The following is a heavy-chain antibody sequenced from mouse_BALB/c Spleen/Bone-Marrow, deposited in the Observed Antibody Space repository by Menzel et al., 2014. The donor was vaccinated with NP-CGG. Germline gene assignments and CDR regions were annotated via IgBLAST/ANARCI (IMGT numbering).Heavy chain of an antibody. V-gene: IGHV1-18*01. CDR2: INPNNGGT. J-gene: IGHJ4*01. Sequence: VQLQQSGPEVVKPGASMKISCKASGYSFTGYTMNWVKQSHGKNLEWIGLINPNNGGTSYNQKFKGKATLTVAKSSSTAYMELLSLTSEDSAVYYCARSGYGPQYARDYWGHGTSGTVPS. CDR3: ARSGYGPQYARDY. CDR1: GYSFTGYT. D-gene: IGHD2-10*02.